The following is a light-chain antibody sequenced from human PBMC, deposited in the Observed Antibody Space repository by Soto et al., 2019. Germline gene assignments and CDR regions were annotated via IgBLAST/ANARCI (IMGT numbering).Light chain of an antibody. V-gene: IGKV1-39*01. Sequence: IQMTQSPSSLSASVGDRVTITCRASQSITTYLNWFQQKPGKAPKLLIYGASSLQSGVPSRISGSGSGTDFTLTISSLQPEDFATYYCQQSYITPYTFGQGTKLEIK. CDR1: QSITTY. J-gene: IGKJ2*01. CDR2: GAS. CDR3: QQSYITPYT.